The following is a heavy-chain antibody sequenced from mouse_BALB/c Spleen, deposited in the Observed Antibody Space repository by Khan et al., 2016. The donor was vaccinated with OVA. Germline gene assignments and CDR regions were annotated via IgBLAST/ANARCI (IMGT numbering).Heavy chain of an antibody. CDR1: GYSITTDYA. CDR3: ARVYGGDFDY. Sequence: EVQLQESGPGLVKPSQSLSLTCTVTGYSITTDYAWNWIRQFPGNKLEWMGFISYSGNTKYKQSLKSRISITRDTSKNQFFLQLKSVTTEDTARYYCARVYGGDFDYWGQGTTLTVSS. D-gene: IGHD1-1*01. J-gene: IGHJ2*01. CDR2: ISYSGNT. V-gene: IGHV3-2*02.